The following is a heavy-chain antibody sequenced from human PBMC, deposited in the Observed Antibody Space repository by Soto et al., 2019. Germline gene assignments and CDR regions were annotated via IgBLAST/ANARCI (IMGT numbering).Heavy chain of an antibody. V-gene: IGHV4-30-2*01. D-gene: IGHD5-18*01. CDR2: IFHSVST. Sequence: SETLSLTCVVSGGSISSGGYSWSWIRQPPGKGLEWIGYIFHSVSTYYNPSLKSRVTVSVDRSKNQFSLKLSSLTAADTAVYYCDRILYSAFDIWGQGTMVTVSS. CDR1: GGSISSGGYS. CDR3: DRILYSAFDI. J-gene: IGHJ3*02.